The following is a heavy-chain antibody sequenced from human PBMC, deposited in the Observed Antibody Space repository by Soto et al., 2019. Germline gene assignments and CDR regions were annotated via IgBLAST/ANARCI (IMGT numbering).Heavy chain of an antibody. J-gene: IGHJ4*02. V-gene: IGHV1-69*06. CDR2: IIPVVCTT. CDR3: ARSLLYATTYFDD. Sequence: QVQLVQSGAEVKKPGSSVKVSCKASGDTFTTNSLNWVRQAPGQGLEWMGGIIPVVCTTKYAQKYQHRVTSSGHKATNTAYMELSSLRSDDSTFFYSARSLLYATTYFDDWGQATPVTVSS. D-gene: IGHD2-8*01. CDR1: GDTFTTNS.